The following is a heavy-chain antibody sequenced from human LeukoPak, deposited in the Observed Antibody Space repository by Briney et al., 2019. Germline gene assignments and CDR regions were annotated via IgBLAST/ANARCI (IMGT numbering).Heavy chain of an antibody. Sequence: AETLSLTCTVSGGSISSSSYCWGWLREPPGKGLEWIGSIYYSASTYYNPSLKSRVTISVDTSKNQSSLKLRSVTAADTAVYYCARSEGDYYYYYYMDVWGKGTTVTVSS. D-gene: IGHD2-21*02. V-gene: IGHV4-39*07. CDR1: GGSISSSSYC. CDR2: IYYSAST. CDR3: ARSEGDYYYYYYMDV. J-gene: IGHJ6*03.